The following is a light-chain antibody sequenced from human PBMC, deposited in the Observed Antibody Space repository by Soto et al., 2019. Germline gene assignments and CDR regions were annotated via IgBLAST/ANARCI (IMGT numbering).Light chain of an antibody. CDR3: QQYNSYPWT. CDR2: DAS. V-gene: IGKV1-5*01. J-gene: IGKJ1*01. CDR1: QSISSW. Sequence: DIQMTLSPSTLSASVGDRVTIPCRASQSISSWLAWYQQKPGKAPKLLIYDASSLESGVPARFSGSGSGTEFTLTISSLQPDDFATYYCQQYNSYPWTFGQGTKVDI.